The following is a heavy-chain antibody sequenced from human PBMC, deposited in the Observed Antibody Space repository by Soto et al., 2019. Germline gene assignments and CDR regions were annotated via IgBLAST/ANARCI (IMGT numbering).Heavy chain of an antibody. J-gene: IGHJ5*02. CDR1: GFTFSSYS. CDR2: ISSSSSYI. V-gene: IGHV3-21*01. D-gene: IGHD2-8*01. Sequence: GGSLRLSCAASGFTFSSYSMNWVRQAPGKGLEWVSSISSSSSYIYYADSVKGRFTISRDNAKNSLYLQMNSLRAEDTAVYYCARAHRWDNDIVLMVYAQAIDPWGQGTLVTVSS. CDR3: ARAHRWDNDIVLMVYAQAIDP.